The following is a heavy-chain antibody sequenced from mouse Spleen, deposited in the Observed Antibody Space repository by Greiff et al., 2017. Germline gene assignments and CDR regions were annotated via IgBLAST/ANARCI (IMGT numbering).Heavy chain of an antibody. CDR3: ATIYYGNYLYYFDY. CDR1: GYSITSGYY. V-gene: IGHV3-6*02. CDR2: ISYDGSN. J-gene: IGHJ2*01. Sequence: VQLQQSGPGLVKPSQSLSLTCSVTGYSITSGYYWNWIRQFPGNKLEWMGYISYDGSNNYNPSLKNRISITRDTSKNQFFLKLNSVTTEDTATYYCATIYYGNYLYYFDYWGQGTTLTVSS. D-gene: IGHD2-1*01.